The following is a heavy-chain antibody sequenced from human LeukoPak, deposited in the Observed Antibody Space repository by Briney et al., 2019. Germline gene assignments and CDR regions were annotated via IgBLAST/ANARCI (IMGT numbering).Heavy chain of an antibody. Sequence: GESLKISCMGSGYSFTSYWIGWVRQMPGKGLEWMGIIYPGDSDTRSSPSFQGQVTFSADKSISTDYLQRSSLKASDTAMYCCARADRDGYPCWGQGTLVTVSS. D-gene: IGHD5-24*01. V-gene: IGHV5-51*01. CDR1: GYSFTSYW. J-gene: IGHJ4*02. CDR2: IYPGDSDT. CDR3: ARADRDGYPC.